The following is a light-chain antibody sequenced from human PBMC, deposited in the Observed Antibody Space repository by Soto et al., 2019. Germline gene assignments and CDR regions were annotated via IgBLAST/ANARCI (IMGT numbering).Light chain of an antibody. V-gene: IGLV2-14*01. CDR3: TSYTIKTTYF. Sequence: QSALTQPASVSGSLGQSITISCTGISVDVGGYNYVSWYQHHPGKVPRILIFEVSNRPSGVSNRFSGSKSGNTASLTISGLQAEDEADYYCTSYTIKTTYFFGTGTKLTVL. CDR1: SVDVGGYNY. CDR2: EVS. J-gene: IGLJ1*01.